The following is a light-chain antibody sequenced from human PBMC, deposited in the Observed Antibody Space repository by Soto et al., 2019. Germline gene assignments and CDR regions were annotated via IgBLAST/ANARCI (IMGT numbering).Light chain of an antibody. J-gene: IGLJ2*01. CDR1: SSDVGGYNS. CDR3: SSYAGSSSFVI. CDR2: EVS. Sequence: QSALTQPPSASGSPGQSVTISCTGTSSDVGGYNSVSWYQHHPGKAPKLMIYEVSKRPAGVPDRFSGSKSGNTASLTVSGLQAEYEADYYCSSYAGSSSFVIFGGGTKLTVL. V-gene: IGLV2-8*01.